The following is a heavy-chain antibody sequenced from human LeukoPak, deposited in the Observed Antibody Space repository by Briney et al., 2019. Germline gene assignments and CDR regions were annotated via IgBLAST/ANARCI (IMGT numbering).Heavy chain of an antibody. V-gene: IGHV4-59*08. CDR2: IYYSGST. CDR1: GGSISSYY. CDR3: ARHDYDFWSGYYKPPDY. Sequence: SETLSLTCTVSGGSISSYYWSWIRQPPGKGLEWIGYIYYSGSTNYNPSLKSRVTISVDTSKNQFSLKLSSVTAADTAVYYCARHDYDFWSGYYKPPDYWGQGTLVTVSS. J-gene: IGHJ4*02. D-gene: IGHD3-3*01.